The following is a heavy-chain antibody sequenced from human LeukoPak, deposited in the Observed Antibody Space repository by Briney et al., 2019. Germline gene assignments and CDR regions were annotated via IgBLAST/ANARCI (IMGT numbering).Heavy chain of an antibody. J-gene: IGHJ6*02. Sequence: PSETLSLTCAVYGGSFSGYYWSWIRQPPGKGLEWIGEINHSGSTNYNPSLKSRVTISVDASKNQFSLKLSSVTAADTAVYYCARLNPSSASYYYYCYGMDVWGQGTTVTVSS. V-gene: IGHV4-34*01. D-gene: IGHD6-6*01. CDR1: GGSFSGYY. CDR3: ARLNPSSASYYYYCYGMDV. CDR2: INHSGST.